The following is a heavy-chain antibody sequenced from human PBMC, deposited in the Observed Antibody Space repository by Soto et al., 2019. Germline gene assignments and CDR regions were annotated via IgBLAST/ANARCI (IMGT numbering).Heavy chain of an antibody. CDR1: GGSISSNKW. J-gene: IGHJ6*02. CDR3: ARDDHIVVVPTSLGAMDV. D-gene: IGHD2-2*01. Sequence: SETLSLTCAVYGGSISSNKWWSWVRQPPGKGLEWIGEIYHSGSTNYNPSLKSRATISLDKSKNQFSLKLTSVTAADSAVYYCARDDHIVVVPTSLGAMDVWGQGTTVTVSS. V-gene: IGHV4-4*02. CDR2: IYHSGST.